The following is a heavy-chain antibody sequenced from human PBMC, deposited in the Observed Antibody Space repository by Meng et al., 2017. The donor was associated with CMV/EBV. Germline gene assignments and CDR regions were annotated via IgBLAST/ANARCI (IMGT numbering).Heavy chain of an antibody. V-gene: IGHV3-30-3*01. Sequence: LSLTCAASGFPFSSYAMHWVRQAPGKGLEWVAVISYDGSNKYYADSVKGRFTTSRDNSKNTLYLQMNSLRAEDTAVYYCARDGCSSTSCFYFDYWGQGTLVTVSS. D-gene: IGHD2-2*01. CDR2: ISYDGSNK. J-gene: IGHJ4*02. CDR3: ARDGCSSTSCFYFDY. CDR1: GFPFSSYA.